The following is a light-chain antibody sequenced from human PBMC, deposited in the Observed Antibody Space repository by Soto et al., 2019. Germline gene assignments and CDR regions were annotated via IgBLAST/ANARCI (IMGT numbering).Light chain of an antibody. J-gene: IGLJ1*01. CDR3: SSFTTTTNYV. CDR1: SSDVGGYDY. Sequence: SVLREPASVSGSTGQSITISCNGTSSDVGGYDYVSWYQHYPGRAPKFLIYEVSYRPSGVSNRFSGSKSGNTASLTISGLQSEEEGDYYCSSFTTTTNYVFGSGTKVTVL. V-gene: IGLV2-14*01. CDR2: EVS.